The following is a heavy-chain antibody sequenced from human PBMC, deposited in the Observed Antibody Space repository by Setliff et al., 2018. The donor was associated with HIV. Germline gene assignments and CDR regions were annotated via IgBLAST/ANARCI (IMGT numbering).Heavy chain of an antibody. V-gene: IGHV4-4*07. CDR1: GGSITGYW. CDR3: ARSIYGSGSQPLDY. Sequence: SETLSLTCSVSGGSITGYWWSWIRQPAGKGLGWIGRIYSAGWTIYNPSLESRVTMSVDTSKNQFSLSLSSMTAADTAVYYCARSIYGSGSQPLDYWGQGSLVTVSS. J-gene: IGHJ4*02. CDR2: IYSAGWT. D-gene: IGHD3-10*01.